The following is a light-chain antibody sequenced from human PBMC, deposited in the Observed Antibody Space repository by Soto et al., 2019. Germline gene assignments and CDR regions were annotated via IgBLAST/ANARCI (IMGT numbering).Light chain of an antibody. Sequence: DIQMTQSPCTLSASVGDRVTITCRASQSISTWLAWYQQKPGKAPTLLIYHASSLPSGVPSRFSGSGSGTEFTLTISSLQPDDFATYHCQQYHTYPRTFGQGTKVEIK. V-gene: IGKV1-5*01. CDR3: QQYHTYPRT. CDR1: QSISTW. CDR2: HAS. J-gene: IGKJ1*01.